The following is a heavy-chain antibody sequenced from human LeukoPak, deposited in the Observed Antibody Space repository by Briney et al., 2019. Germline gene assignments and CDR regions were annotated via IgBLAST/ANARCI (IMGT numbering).Heavy chain of an antibody. D-gene: IGHD5-18*01. Sequence: KPSETLSLTCAVYGGSFSGYYWSWIRQPPGKGLEWIGEINHSGSTNYNPSLKSRVTISVDTSKNQFSLKLSSVTAADTAVYYCARGGCSYVPLDYWGQGTLVTVSS. V-gene: IGHV4-34*01. CDR3: ARGGCSYVPLDY. J-gene: IGHJ4*02. CDR1: GGSFSGYY. CDR2: INHSGST.